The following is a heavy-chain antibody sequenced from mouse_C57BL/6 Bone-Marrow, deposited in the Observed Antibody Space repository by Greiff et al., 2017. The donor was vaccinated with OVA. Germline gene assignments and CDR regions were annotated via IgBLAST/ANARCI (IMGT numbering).Heavy chain of an antibody. CDR3: VGRGPYYGSSHWYFDV. Sequence: EVQLVESGGGLVQPKGSLKLSCAASGFTFNTYAMHWVRQAPGKGLEWVARIRSESSNYATYYADSVKDRFTISRDDSQSMLYLQMNNLKTEGTAMYYCVGRGPYYGSSHWYFDVWGTGTTVTVSS. CDR1: GFTFNTYA. CDR2: IRSESSNYAT. J-gene: IGHJ1*03. D-gene: IGHD1-1*01. V-gene: IGHV10-3*01.